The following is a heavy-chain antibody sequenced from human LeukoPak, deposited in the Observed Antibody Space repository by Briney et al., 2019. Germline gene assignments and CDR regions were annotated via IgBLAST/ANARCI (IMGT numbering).Heavy chain of an antibody. Sequence: GGSLRLSCAASGFTFSSYAMTWVRKAPGKGLEGVSSINDSGGSTYYAHSVKGRSTISRDNAKNSLYLQRNSLRAEDTAVYYCASGDGDYFDYWGQGTLVTVSS. CDR3: ASGDGDYFDY. V-gene: IGHV3-23*01. D-gene: IGHD5-24*01. CDR1: GFTFSSYA. J-gene: IGHJ4*02. CDR2: INDSGGST.